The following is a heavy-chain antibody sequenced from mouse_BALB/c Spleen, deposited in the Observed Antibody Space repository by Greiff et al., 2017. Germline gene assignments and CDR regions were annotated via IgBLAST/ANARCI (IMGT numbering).Heavy chain of an antibody. V-gene: IGHV1-5*01. J-gene: IGHJ1*01. Sequence: EVQLQQSGTVLARPGASVKMSCKASGYSFTSYWMHWVKQRPGQGLEWIGAIYPGNSDTSYNQKFKGKAKLTAVTSASTAYMELSSLTNEDSAVYYCTRSYYRYWYFDVWGAGTTVTVSS. CDR2: IYPGNSDT. CDR3: TRSYYRYWYFDV. D-gene: IGHD2-14*01. CDR1: GYSFTSYW.